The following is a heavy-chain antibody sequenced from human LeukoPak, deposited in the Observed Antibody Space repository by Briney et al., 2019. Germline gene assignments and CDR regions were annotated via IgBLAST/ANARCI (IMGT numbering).Heavy chain of an antibody. CDR2: INHNGNVN. CDR1: GFTFSSYW. V-gene: IGHV3-7*03. CDR3: ASSDRRGYSYGAFDY. D-gene: IGHD5-18*01. J-gene: IGHJ4*02. Sequence: PGGSLRLSCAASGFTFSSYWMNWARQAPGKGLEWVASINHNGNVNYYVDSVKGRFTISRDNAKNSLFLQMSNLRAEDTAVYYCASSDRRGYSYGAFDYWGQGTLVTVSS.